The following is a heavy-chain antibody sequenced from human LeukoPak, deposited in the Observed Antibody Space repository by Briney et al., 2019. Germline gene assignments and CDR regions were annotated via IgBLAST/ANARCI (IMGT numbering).Heavy chain of an antibody. CDR1: GYTFNAYY. CDR3: VILRLSTGLWWFFDL. Sequence: ASVKVSCKASGYTFNAYYLHWVRQAPGQGLEWMGWINPNSGDTKYAQKFQGRVTMTGDTSSSTAYMELSRLRFDDTAVYYCVILRLSTGLWWFFDLWGRGTLVTVSS. CDR2: INPNSGDT. D-gene: IGHD2-8*02. V-gene: IGHV1-2*02. J-gene: IGHJ2*01.